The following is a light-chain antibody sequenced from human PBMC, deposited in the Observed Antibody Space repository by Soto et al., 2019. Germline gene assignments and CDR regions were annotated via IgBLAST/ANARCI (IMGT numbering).Light chain of an antibody. CDR2: GAS. Sequence: EIVMTQSPATLSVSPGERATLSCRASQSVSSNLAWYQQKPGRAPRLLIYGASTRATGIPARFSGSGSGTEFTLTISSLQSEDFALYYCQHYFSWPYTFGQGTKLEIK. J-gene: IGKJ2*01. V-gene: IGKV3-15*01. CDR1: QSVSSN. CDR3: QHYFSWPYT.